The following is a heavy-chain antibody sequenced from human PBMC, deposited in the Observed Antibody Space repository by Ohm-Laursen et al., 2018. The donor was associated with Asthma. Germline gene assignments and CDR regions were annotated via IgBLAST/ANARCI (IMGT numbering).Heavy chain of an antibody. Sequence: SETLSLTCTVSGGSVDKNSWWNWVRQAPGKGLEWLGEISDSGRANYSPSLKSRVIISVDRSKNQFSLSVRSVTAADTGLYYCARGRSWYGTKKIYYFDSWGQGTLVTVSS. D-gene: IGHD6-13*01. CDR3: ARGRSWYGTKKIYYFDS. CDR2: ISDSGRA. J-gene: IGHJ4*02. V-gene: IGHV4-4*02. CDR1: GGSVDKNSW.